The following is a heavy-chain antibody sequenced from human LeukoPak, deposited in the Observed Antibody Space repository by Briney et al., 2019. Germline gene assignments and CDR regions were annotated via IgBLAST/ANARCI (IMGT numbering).Heavy chain of an antibody. Sequence: SETLSLTCTVSGGSISSYYWSWIRQPPGKGLEWIGYIYYSGSTNNPSLKSRVTISVDTSKNQFSLKLTSVTAADTAVYYCARGDVYFDYWGQGTLVTVSS. J-gene: IGHJ4*02. CDR1: GGSISSYY. V-gene: IGHV4-59*01. CDR3: ARGDVYFDY. CDR2: IYYSGST. D-gene: IGHD3-10*02.